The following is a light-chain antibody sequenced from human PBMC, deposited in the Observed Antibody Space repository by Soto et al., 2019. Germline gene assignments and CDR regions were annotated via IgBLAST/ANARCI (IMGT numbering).Light chain of an antibody. CDR2: DVS. CDR3: SSYTRSTAYV. Sequence: QSALTQPASVSGSPGQSITISCSGTSSDAGGYNYVSWYQQHPGKAPKLIIYDVSNRPSGVSNRFSGSKSGNTASLTISGLQADDETDYYCSSYTRSTAYVFGTGTKVTVL. V-gene: IGLV2-14*01. J-gene: IGLJ1*01. CDR1: SSDAGGYNY.